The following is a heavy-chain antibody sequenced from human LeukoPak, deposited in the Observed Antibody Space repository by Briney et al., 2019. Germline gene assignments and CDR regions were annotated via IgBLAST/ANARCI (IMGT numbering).Heavy chain of an antibody. D-gene: IGHD6-13*01. CDR3: ARRGGTAAAGDGDYYYYYYMDV. CDR1: GGSISSYY. Sequence: SETLSLTCTVSGGSISSYYWSWIRQPPGKGLEWIGYIYTSGSTNYNPSLKSRVTISVDTSKNQFSLKLSSVTAADTAVYYCARRGGTAAAGDGDYYYYYYMDVWGKGTTVTVSS. V-gene: IGHV4-4*09. J-gene: IGHJ6*03. CDR2: IYTSGST.